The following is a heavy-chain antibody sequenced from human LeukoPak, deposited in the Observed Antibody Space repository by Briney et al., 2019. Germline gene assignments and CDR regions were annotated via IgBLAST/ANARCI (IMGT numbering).Heavy chain of an antibody. V-gene: IGHV3-23*01. J-gene: IGHJ4*02. CDR3: ARGRSTVVTPFDY. CDR1: GFTFDDYA. D-gene: IGHD4-23*01. CDR2: ISGSGGST. Sequence: GGSLRLSCAASGFTFDDYAMHWVRQAPGKGLEWVSAISGSGGSTYYADSVKGRFTISRDNAKNTLYLQMNSLRAEDTAVYYCARGRSTVVTPFDYWGQGTLVTVSS.